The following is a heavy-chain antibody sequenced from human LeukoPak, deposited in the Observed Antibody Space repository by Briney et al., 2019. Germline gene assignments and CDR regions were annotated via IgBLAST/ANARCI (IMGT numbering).Heavy chain of an antibody. CDR3: ARDYHDSSGYYYDY. Sequence: GASLRLSCAASGFTFSGYTMSWVRQAPEKGLEWVSAISATADRTYYAESVKGRFTISRDNSRNTLYLQLNNLRAEDTALYYCARDYHDSSGYYYDYWGLGTPVTVSS. D-gene: IGHD3-22*01. CDR2: ISATADRT. J-gene: IGHJ4*02. CDR1: GFTFSGYT. V-gene: IGHV3-23*01.